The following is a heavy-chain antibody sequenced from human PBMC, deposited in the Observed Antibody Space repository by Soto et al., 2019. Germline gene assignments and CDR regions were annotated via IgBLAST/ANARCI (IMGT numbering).Heavy chain of an antibody. CDR2: IYPGDSDT. J-gene: IGHJ6*02. CDR1: GYSFTSYW. D-gene: IGHD3-3*01. CDR3: ARHKVYYDFSHYYGMDV. Sequence: PGESLKISCKGSGYSFTSYWIGWVRQMPGKGLEWMGIIYPGDSDTRYSPSFQGQVTISADKSISTAYLQWSSLKASDTAMYYCARHKVYYDFSHYYGMDVWGQGTTVTVSS. V-gene: IGHV5-51*01.